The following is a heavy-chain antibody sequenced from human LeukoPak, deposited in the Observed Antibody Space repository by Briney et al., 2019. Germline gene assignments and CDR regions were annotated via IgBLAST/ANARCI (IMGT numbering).Heavy chain of an antibody. CDR2: ISYDGSNK. V-gene: IGHV3-30*04. CDR3: AKFRIAVAGPFDY. CDR1: GFTFSSYA. D-gene: IGHD6-19*01. Sequence: PGGSLRLSCAASGFTFSSYAMHWVRQAPGKGLEWVAVISYDGSNKYYADSVKGRFTISRDNSKNTLYLQMNSLRAEDTAVYYCAKFRIAVAGPFDYWGQGTLVTVSS. J-gene: IGHJ4*02.